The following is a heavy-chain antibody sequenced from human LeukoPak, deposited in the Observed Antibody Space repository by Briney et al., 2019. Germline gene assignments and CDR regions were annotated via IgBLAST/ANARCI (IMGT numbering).Heavy chain of an antibody. V-gene: IGHV1-46*01. D-gene: IGHD2-15*01. CDR2: INPSGGST. CDR1: GYTFTSYY. Sequence: ASVKVSCKASGYTFTSYYMHWVRQAPGQGLEWMGIINPSGGSTSYAQKFQGRVTMTRDMSTSTVYMELSSLRSEDTAVYYCATRSRYCSGGSCYSGYYMDVWGKGTTVTVSS. CDR3: ATRSRYCSGGSCYSGYYMDV. J-gene: IGHJ6*03.